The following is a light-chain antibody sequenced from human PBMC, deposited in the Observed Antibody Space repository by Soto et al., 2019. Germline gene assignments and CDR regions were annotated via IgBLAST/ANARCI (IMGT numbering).Light chain of an antibody. CDR2: GAS. Sequence: EIKMAQSPDTLSVSPGERATLSCRASQSISSKLAWYQQRPGQAPRLLIYGASTRATGVPVRVRGGGSGTEFTLTISGLQSEDFAVYCCQQYDKWPPTFGGGTKVDIK. V-gene: IGKV3-15*01. J-gene: IGKJ4*01. CDR1: QSISSK. CDR3: QQYDKWPPT.